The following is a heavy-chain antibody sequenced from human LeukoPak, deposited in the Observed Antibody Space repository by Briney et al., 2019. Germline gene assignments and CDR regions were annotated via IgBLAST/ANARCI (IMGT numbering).Heavy chain of an antibody. D-gene: IGHD3-22*01. V-gene: IGHV4-38-2*02. J-gene: IGHJ3*02. CDR3: ARGYYDSSGYHYDAFDI. CDR1: GYSISSGYY. CDR2: IYYSGNT. Sequence: PSETLSLTCTVSGYSISSGYYWGWIRQPPGKGLEWIGYIYYSGNTNYNPSLKSRVTISVDTSKNQFSLKLSSVTAADTAVYYCARGYYDSSGYHYDAFDIWGQGTMVTVSS.